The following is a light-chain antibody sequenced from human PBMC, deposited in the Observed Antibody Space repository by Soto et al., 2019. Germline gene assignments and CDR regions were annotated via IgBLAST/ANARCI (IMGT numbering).Light chain of an antibody. CDR2: GAS. J-gene: IGKJ4*01. CDR3: QHYGTSLIT. Sequence: EIVLTQSPATLSLSPGEGATLSCRASHSVSSSYFAWYQQKPGQAPRLLIYGASSRATDIPDRFSGSGSGTDFTLTISRLETEDFAVYYCQHYGTSLITFGGGTKVEIK. V-gene: IGKV3-20*01. CDR1: HSVSSSY.